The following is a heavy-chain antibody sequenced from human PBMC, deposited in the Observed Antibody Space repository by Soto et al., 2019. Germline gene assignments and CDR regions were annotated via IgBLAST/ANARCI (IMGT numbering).Heavy chain of an antibody. V-gene: IGHV3-23*01. CDR1: GFTFSSYA. CDR3: AKELTKSGYYYAGAFDY. J-gene: IGHJ4*02. D-gene: IGHD3-22*01. CDR2: ISGSGGST. Sequence: EVQLLESGGGLVQPGGSPRLSCAASGFTFSSYAMSWVRQAPGKGLEWVSAISGSGGSTYYADSVKGRFTISRDNSKNTLYLQMNSLRAEDTAVYYCAKELTKSGYYYAGAFDYWGQGTLVTVSS.